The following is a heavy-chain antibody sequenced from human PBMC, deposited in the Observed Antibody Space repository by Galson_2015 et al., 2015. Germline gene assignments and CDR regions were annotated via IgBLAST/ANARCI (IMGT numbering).Heavy chain of an antibody. CDR2: IKQDGSEK. V-gene: IGHV3-7*01. J-gene: IGHJ5*02. CDR3: ARDAITYDDFLSGSNCFDP. D-gene: IGHD3-3*01. CDR1: GFTFRCYW. Sequence: LRLSCAASGFTFRCYWMSRVRQAPGQGLEWVANIKQDGSEKYYVDSVKGRFTISRDNAKNSLYLQMNSLRAEDTAVYYCARDAITYDDFLSGSNCFDPWGQGTLVTVSS.